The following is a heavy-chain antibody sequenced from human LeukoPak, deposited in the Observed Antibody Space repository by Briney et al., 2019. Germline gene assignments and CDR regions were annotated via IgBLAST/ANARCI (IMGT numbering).Heavy chain of an antibody. CDR2: ITPDGTGA. J-gene: IGHJ1*01. Sequence: GGSLRLSCAASGFIFSNNWMHWVRQTPGKGLEWVSRITPDGTGATYADSVKGRFTIFRDNAQNTVYLQMNSLRVEDTAVYYCVRDLQVWELQYWGQGTLVTVPS. CDR3: VRDLQVWELQY. D-gene: IGHD1-26*01. CDR1: GFIFSNNW. V-gene: IGHV3-74*01.